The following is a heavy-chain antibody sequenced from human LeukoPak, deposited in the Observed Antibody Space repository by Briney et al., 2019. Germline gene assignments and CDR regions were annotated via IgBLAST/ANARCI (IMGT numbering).Heavy chain of an antibody. CDR2: IYHSGST. CDR3: AREGITGTNSAGY. J-gene: IGHJ4*02. Sequence: SETLSLTCTVSGGSISSGGYYWSWIRQPPGKGLEWIGYIYHSGSTYYNPSLKSRVTISVDRSKNQFSLKLSSVTAADTAVYYCAREGITGTNSAGYWGQGTLVTVSS. D-gene: IGHD1-20*01. V-gene: IGHV4-30-2*01. CDR1: GGSISSGGYY.